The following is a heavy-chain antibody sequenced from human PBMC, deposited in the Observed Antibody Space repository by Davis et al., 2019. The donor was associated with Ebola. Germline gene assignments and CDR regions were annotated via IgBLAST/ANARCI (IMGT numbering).Heavy chain of an antibody. V-gene: IGHV3-7*03. CDR1: GFTFSRDW. Sequence: PGESLKISCAASGFTFSRDWMHWVRQAPGKGPEWVAIIKEDGGEKYYVDSVKGRFTISRDNAKNSLFLEMNSLRAEDTAFYYCASGDGRGRSYDMDVWGQGTTVTVSS. D-gene: IGHD3/OR15-3a*01. CDR2: IKEDGGEK. CDR3: ASGDGRGRSYDMDV. J-gene: IGHJ6*03.